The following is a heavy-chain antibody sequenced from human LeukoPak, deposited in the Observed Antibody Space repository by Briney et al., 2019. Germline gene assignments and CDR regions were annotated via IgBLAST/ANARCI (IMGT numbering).Heavy chain of an antibody. J-gene: IGHJ4*02. CDR2: INHSGST. D-gene: IGHD6-19*01. Sequence: KPSETLSLTCAVYGGSFSGYYWSWIRQPPGKGLEWIGEINHSGSTNYNPSLKSRVTISVDTSKNQFSLKLSSVTAADTAVYYCARAKKQWLVPPVPYYFDYWGQGTLVTVSS. CDR1: GGSFSGYY. V-gene: IGHV4-34*01. CDR3: ARAKKQWLVPPVPYYFDY.